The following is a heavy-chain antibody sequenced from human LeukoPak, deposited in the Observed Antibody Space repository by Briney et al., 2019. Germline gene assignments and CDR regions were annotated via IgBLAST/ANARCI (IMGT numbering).Heavy chain of an antibody. V-gene: IGHV3-15*07. CDR3: TTGDARGGSRSANFDC. CDR2: IHSKTHGGAT. Sequence: GGSVRLSCAASGFTFSNACMNWVRQAPCKGLQWVGRIHSKTHGGATEYDTPVKGRFIISRDDSKNTLYLQMNSLKTEDTAVYYCTTGDARGGSRSANFDCWGQGTLVTVSS. J-gene: IGHJ4*02. CDR1: GFTFSNAC. D-gene: IGHD3-10*01.